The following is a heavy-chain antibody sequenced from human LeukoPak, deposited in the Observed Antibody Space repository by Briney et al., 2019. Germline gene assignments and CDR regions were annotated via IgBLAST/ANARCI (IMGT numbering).Heavy chain of an antibody. CDR1: GFTFSSYW. CDR2: ISSNSIYI. CDR3: ARVGVGAHDAFDI. V-gene: IGHV3-21*01. D-gene: IGHD1-26*01. J-gene: IGHJ3*02. Sequence: GGSLRLSCAASGFTFSSYWMSWVRQAPGKGLEWVSSISSNSIYIYYADSVKGRFTISRDNAKNSLYLQMNSLRAVDTAMYYCARVGVGAHDAFDIWGQGTMVTVSS.